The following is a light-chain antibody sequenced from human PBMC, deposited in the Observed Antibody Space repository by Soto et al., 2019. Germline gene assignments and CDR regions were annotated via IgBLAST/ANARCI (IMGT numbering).Light chain of an antibody. Sequence: DIVMTQSPSTLSVSPGERATLSCRASQSVYSMLAWYQQKPGQAPRLLIYDASTRATGIPASFSGSGSGTDFTLTISSLEPEDFAVYYCQQRSNWITFGGGTKVDIK. CDR2: DAS. V-gene: IGKV3-15*01. CDR3: QQRSNWIT. CDR1: QSVYSM. J-gene: IGKJ4*01.